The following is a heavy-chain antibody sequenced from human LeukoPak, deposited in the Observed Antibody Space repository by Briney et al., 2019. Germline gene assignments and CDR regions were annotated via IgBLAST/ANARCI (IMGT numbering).Heavy chain of an antibody. Sequence: ASVKVSCKASGYTFTSYYTHWVRQAPGQGLEWMGIINPSGGSTSYAQKFQGRVTMTRDMSISTAYMELSRLRSDDTAVYYCARRSVAYSYDSSGYSPVYYFDYWGQGTLVTVSS. V-gene: IGHV1-46*01. CDR3: ARRSVAYSYDSSGYSPVYYFDY. CDR2: INPSGGST. D-gene: IGHD3-22*01. J-gene: IGHJ4*02. CDR1: GYTFTSYY.